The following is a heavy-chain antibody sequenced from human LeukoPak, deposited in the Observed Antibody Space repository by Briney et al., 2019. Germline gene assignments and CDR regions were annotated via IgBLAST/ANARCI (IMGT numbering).Heavy chain of an antibody. CDR3: ARGSWLVPNDY. CDR1: GYTFTSYD. V-gene: IGHV1-8*01. Sequence: ASVKVSCKSSGYTFTSYDINWVRQATGQGLEWMGWMNPNRGNTGYAQKFQGRVTMTRNTSISTAYMELSSLRSEDTAVCYCARGSWLVPNDYWGQGTLVTVSS. J-gene: IGHJ4*02. D-gene: IGHD6-19*01. CDR2: MNPNRGNT.